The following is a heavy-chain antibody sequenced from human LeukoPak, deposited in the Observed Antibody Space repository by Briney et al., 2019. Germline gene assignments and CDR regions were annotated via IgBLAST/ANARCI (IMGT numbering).Heavy chain of an antibody. CDR2: IKQDGSEK. J-gene: IGHJ3*02. Sequence: GGSLRLSCAASGFTFSSYWMSWVRQAPGKGLEWVANIKQDGSEKYYLDSVKGRFIISRDNAKNSLYLQMNSLRAEDTAVYYCARDLAGPPQEAFDIWGQGTGGTVSS. CDR1: GFTFSSYW. V-gene: IGHV3-7*01. CDR3: ARDLAGPPQEAFDI.